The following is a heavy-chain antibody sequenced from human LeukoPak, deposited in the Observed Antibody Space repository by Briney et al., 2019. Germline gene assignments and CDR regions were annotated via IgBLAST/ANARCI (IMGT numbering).Heavy chain of an antibody. CDR1: GFTFSSYG. Sequence: PGGSLRLSCAASGFTFSSYGMHWVRQAPGKGLEWVAVIWYDGSNKYYADSVKGRFTISRDNSKNTLYLQMNSLRAEDTAVYYCARGSHGSGGIDYWGQGTLVTVSS. CDR3: ARGSHGSGGIDY. J-gene: IGHJ4*02. V-gene: IGHV3-30*19. D-gene: IGHD3-10*01. CDR2: IWYDGSNK.